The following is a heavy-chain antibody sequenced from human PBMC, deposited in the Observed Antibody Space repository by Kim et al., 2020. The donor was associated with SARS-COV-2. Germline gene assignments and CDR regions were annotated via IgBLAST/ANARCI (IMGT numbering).Heavy chain of an antibody. CDR3: ARDRGAGSNKGSYSDI. V-gene: IGHV3-33*01. CDR1: EFTFGSYG. Sequence: GGSLRLSCVASEFTFGSYGIHWVRQAPVKGLEWVALIWFDGSDKYYADSVKGRFTISRDNSRNTLYLQMDSLRVEDTADYYCARDRGAGSNKGSYSDIWWQGTLVTLSS. J-gene: IGHJ4*02. CDR2: IWFDGSDK. D-gene: IGHD3-10*01.